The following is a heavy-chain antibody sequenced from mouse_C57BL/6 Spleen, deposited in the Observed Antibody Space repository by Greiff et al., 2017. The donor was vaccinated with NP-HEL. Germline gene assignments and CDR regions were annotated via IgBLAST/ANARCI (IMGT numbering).Heavy chain of an antibody. CDR1: GYAFSSYW. D-gene: IGHD1-1*01. V-gene: IGHV1-80*01. CDR3: AREAGSSSYYYAMDY. CDR2: IYPGDGDT. Sequence: VQLQQSGAELVKPGASVKISCKASGYAFSSYWMNWVKQRPGKGLEWIGQIYPGDGDTNYNGKFKGKATLTADKSSSTAYMQLSSLTSEDSAVYFCAREAGSSSYYYAMDYWGQGTSVTVSS. J-gene: IGHJ4*01.